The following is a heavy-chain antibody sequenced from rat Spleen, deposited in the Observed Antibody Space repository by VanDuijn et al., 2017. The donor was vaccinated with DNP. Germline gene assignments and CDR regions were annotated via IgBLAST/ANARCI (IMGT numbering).Heavy chain of an antibody. CDR2: ISPSGGST. CDR3: ARNYGGYRPWDY. V-gene: IGHV5S13*01. Sequence: EVQLVESGGGLVQPGRSLKLSCAASGFTFSYYGMAWVRQAPKKGLEWVASISPSGGSTYYSDSVKGRYTISRDNAKDTLYLQMNGLRSEDTATYYCARNYGGYRPWDYWGQGVMVTVSS. J-gene: IGHJ2*01. CDR1: GFTFSYYG. D-gene: IGHD1-11*01.